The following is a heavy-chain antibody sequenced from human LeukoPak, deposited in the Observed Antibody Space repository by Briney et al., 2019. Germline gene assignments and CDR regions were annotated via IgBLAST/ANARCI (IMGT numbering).Heavy chain of an antibody. CDR3: ARHRFSYSYYFGY. Sequence: SETLSLTCTVSGDSISTSSYYWGWIRQPPGKGLEWIGSIYYSGSTYYSPSLKSRVTISVDTSKNQFSLRLSSLTAADTAVYFCARHRFSYSYYFGYWGQGTLVTVSS. D-gene: IGHD5-18*01. V-gene: IGHV4-39*01. CDR2: IYYSGST. J-gene: IGHJ4*02. CDR1: GDSISTSSYY.